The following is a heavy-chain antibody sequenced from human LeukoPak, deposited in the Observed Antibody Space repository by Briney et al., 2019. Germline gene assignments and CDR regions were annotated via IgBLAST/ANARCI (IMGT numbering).Heavy chain of an antibody. J-gene: IGHJ5*02. V-gene: IGHV1-2*02. CDR2: INPNSGGT. CDR1: GYTFTGYY. CDR3: AREGVLLWFGEPNNWFDP. Sequence: GASVKVSCKASGYTFTGYYTHWVRQAPGQGLEWMGWINPNSGGTNYAQKFQGRVTMTRDTSISTAYMELSGLRSDDTAVYYCAREGVLLWFGEPNNWFDPWGQGTLVTVSS. D-gene: IGHD3-10*01.